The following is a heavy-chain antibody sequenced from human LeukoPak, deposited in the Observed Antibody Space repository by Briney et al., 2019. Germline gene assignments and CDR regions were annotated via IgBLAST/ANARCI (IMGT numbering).Heavy chain of an antibody. V-gene: IGHV3-23*01. J-gene: IGHJ5*02. Sequence: GGSLRLSCAASGFTFSSYAMSWDRQAPGKGLEWVSAISGSGGSTYYADSVKGRFTISRDNSKNTLYLQMNSLRAEDTAVYYCAKGLAVESRFDPWGQGTLVTVSS. D-gene: IGHD2-8*02. CDR3: AKGLAVESRFDP. CDR1: GFTFSSYA. CDR2: ISGSGGST.